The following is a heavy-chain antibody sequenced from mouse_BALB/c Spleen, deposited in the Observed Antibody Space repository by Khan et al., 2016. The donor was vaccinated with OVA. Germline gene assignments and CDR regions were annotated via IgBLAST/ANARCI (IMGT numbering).Heavy chain of an antibody. Sequence: QVQLKQSGAELVRPGASVRLSCKASGYTFTNYWINWVKQRPGQGLEWIGNIYPSDSYTNYNQKFKDKATLTVDKSSSTAYMQLSSPTSEDSAVYCGTGGDPGNFDYWGQGTTLTVSS. CDR2: IYPSDSYT. V-gene: IGHV1-69*02. J-gene: IGHJ2*01. CDR1: GYTFTNYW. CDR3: TGGDPGNFDY. D-gene: IGHD2-13*01.